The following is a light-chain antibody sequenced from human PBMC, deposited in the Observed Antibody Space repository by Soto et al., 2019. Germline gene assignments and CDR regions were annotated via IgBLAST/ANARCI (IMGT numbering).Light chain of an antibody. CDR3: QQTLSFPPT. CDR1: QAIDSW. V-gene: IGKV1-12*01. J-gene: IGKJ1*01. Sequence: DNQMTQSPSSLSASVGDRVTITCRASQAIDSWLAWYQQKPGEAPKLLIFTGSLLHSGVPPRFSGSGSGTDFTLTISSLQPEDFATYYCQQTLSFPPTFGQGTKVDIK. CDR2: TGS.